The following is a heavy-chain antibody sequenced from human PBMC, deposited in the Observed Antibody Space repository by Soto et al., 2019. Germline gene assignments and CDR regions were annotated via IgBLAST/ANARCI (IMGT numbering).Heavy chain of an antibody. CDR2: INPKSGGT. Sequence: ASVKVSCKASGYIFTDYYVHWVRQAPGQGLEWMGWINPKSGGTHHAQKFQGRVTMTRDTSISTAYMEVTSLTSDDTAVYYCASRVSSSRPFDYWGQGTLVTVS. D-gene: IGHD6-6*01. CDR3: ASRVSSSRPFDY. J-gene: IGHJ4*02. CDR1: GYIFTDYY. V-gene: IGHV1-2*02.